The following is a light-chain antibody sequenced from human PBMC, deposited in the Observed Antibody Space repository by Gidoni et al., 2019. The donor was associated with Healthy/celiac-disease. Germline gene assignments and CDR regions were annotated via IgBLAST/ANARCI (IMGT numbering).Light chain of an antibody. Sequence: DIQTTQSPSSLSASVGDRVTITCRASQSISSYLNWYQQKAGKDPRLLINAASSLQSGVPSRFSGSGSGTDFTRTIGSLQHEDFATYYCQQSYSTPFTFVSETKLDIK. CDR2: AAS. CDR1: QSISSY. V-gene: IGKV1-39*01. CDR3: QQSYSTPFT. J-gene: IGKJ3*01.